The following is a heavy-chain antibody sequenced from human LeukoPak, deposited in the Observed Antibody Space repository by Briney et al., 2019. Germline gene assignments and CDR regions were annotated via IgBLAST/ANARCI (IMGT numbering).Heavy chain of an antibody. CDR2: IIPIFGTA. D-gene: IGHD2-15*01. CDR1: GGTFSSYA. J-gene: IGHJ4*02. V-gene: IGHV1-69*05. CDR3: ARADLCSGGSCYSGLGYYFDY. Sequence: SVRVSCKASGGTFSSYAISWVRQAPGQGLEWMGGIIPIFGTANYAQKFQGRVTITTDESTSTAYMELSSLRSEDTAVYYCARADLCSGGSCYSGLGYYFDYWGQGTLVTVSS.